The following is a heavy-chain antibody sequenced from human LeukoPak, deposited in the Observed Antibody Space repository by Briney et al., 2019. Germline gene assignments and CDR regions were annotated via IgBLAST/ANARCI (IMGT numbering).Heavy chain of an antibody. J-gene: IGHJ4*02. D-gene: IGHD5-24*01. V-gene: IGHV3-23*01. Sequence: GGSLRLSCAASGFTFSSYAMIWVRQAPGQGLEWVSGISGSGVNTYYADSVKGRFTISRDNSKNTVYLQMNSLRAEDTAVYYCAKEWAGGRDGYSGCDYWGQGTLVTVSS. CDR1: GFTFSSYA. CDR2: ISGSGVNT. CDR3: AKEWAGGRDGYSGCDY.